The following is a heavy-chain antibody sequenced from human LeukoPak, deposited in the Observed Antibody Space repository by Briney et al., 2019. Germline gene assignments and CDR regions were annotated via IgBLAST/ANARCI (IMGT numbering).Heavy chain of an antibody. D-gene: IGHD3-3*01. CDR2: INHSGST. V-gene: IGHV4-34*01. CDR1: GGSFSGYY. CDR3: ARGQRITIFGGVIINDWFDT. Sequence: SETLSLTCAVYGGSFSGYYWSWIRQPPGKGLEWIGEINHSGSTNYNPSLKSRVTISVDTSKNQFSLKLSSVTAADTAVYYCARGQRITIFGGVIINDWFDTWGQGALVTVSS. J-gene: IGHJ5*02.